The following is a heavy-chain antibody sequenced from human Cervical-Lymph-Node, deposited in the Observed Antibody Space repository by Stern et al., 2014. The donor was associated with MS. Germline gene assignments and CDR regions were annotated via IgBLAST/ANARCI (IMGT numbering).Heavy chain of an antibody. Sequence: MQLVQSGGGLVQPGGSLRLSCAASGFTFNIYPMSWVRQAPGKGLEWVSVISGSGDVTSYADSVKGRFTISRDNSKNTLSLQMNSLRAEDTAVYYCAKDGGGNYYDSSGHYWPIAYLGQGTLVTVSS. CDR3: AKDGGGNYYDSSGHYWPIAY. J-gene: IGHJ4*02. V-gene: IGHV3-23*04. D-gene: IGHD3-22*01. CDR2: ISGSGDVT. CDR1: GFTFNIYP.